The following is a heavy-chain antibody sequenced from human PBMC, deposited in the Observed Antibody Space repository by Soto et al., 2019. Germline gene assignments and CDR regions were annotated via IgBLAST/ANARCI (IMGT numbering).Heavy chain of an antibody. Sequence: ASVKVSCKASGYTFTGYYMHWVRQAPGQGLEWMGWINPNSGGTNYAQKFQGRVTMTRDTSISTAYMELSRLRSDDTAVFYCAREGAVIFGLVINYYDGMDVWGQGTTVTVSS. D-gene: IGHD3-3*02. CDR2: INPNSGGT. J-gene: IGHJ6*02. V-gene: IGHV1-2*02. CDR3: AREGAVIFGLVINYYDGMDV. CDR1: GYTFTGYY.